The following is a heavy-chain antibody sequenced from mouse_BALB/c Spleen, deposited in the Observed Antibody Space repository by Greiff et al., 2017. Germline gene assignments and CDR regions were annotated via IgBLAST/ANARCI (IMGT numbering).Heavy chain of an antibody. Sequence: EVKLQESGGGLVQPGGSLRLSCATSGFTFTDYYMSWVRQPPGKALEWLGFIRNKANGYTTEYSASVKGRFTISRDNSQSILYLQMNTLRAEDSATYYCARERNDGFDYWGQGTTLTVSS. V-gene: IGHV7-3*02. J-gene: IGHJ2*01. D-gene: IGHD2-3*01. CDR3: ARERNDGFDY. CDR1: GFTFTDYY. CDR2: IRNKANGYTT.